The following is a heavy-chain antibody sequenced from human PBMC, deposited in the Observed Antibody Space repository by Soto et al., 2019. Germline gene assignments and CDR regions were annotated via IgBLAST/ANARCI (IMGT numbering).Heavy chain of an antibody. CDR3: TRVVDGSAGEFDY. D-gene: IGHD3-10*01. J-gene: IGHJ4*02. CDR2: IGSSGGGT. Sequence: EVQLVESGGGLVQPGGSLRLSCAASGFPLSNYWMHWVRQAPGEGLVWVSRIGSSGGGTTYADSVKGRFTISRDNAKNTLYLQMKSLRAEDTAVYFCTRVVDGSAGEFDYWGQGTLVTVSS. CDR1: GFPLSNYW. V-gene: IGHV3-74*01.